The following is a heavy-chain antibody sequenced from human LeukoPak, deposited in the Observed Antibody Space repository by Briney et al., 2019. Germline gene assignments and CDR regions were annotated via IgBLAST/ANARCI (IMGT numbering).Heavy chain of an antibody. CDR3: AKEAPHTAVLIALPEWNYIDS. Sequence: GGSLRLSCAASGFSFSSYAMSWVCQAPGKGLEWVAIISGSGGGTYYADSVKGRFTVSRDFFTSTLDLQMTSLRAEDTAVYYCAKEAPHTAVLIALPEWNYIDSWGRGILVSVSS. CDR2: ISGSGGGT. D-gene: IGHD2-21*01. V-gene: IGHV3-23*01. J-gene: IGHJ4*02. CDR1: GFSFSSYA.